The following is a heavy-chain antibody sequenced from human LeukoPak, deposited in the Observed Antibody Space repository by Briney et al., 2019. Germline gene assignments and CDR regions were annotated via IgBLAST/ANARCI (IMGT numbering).Heavy chain of an antibody. V-gene: IGHV1-18*01. CDR2: IRAYNGNT. Sequence: ASVKVSCKASGYTFTNYGITWVRQAPGQGLEWMGWIRAYNGNTNYAQKLQGRVTMTTDTHTSTAYMELRSLRSDDTAVYYCARGPRYSPDYWGQGTLVTVSS. D-gene: IGHD1-1*01. J-gene: IGHJ4*02. CDR3: ARGPRYSPDY. CDR1: GYTFTNYG.